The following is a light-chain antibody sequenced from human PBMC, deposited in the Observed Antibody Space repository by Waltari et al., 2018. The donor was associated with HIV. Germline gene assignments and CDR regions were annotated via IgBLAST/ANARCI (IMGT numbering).Light chain of an antibody. CDR1: QTASSSY. CDR2: AAY. J-gene: IGKJ2*01. CDR3: QHYGDSLT. Sequence: EIVLTQSPGTLSLSPGERATLSCRASQTASSSYLAWYRQKPGQTPRLLIYAAYSRATGVPDRVSGGGSGTDFTLTISSLEPEDFAVYYCQHYGDSLTFGQGTKVEIK. V-gene: IGKV3-20*01.